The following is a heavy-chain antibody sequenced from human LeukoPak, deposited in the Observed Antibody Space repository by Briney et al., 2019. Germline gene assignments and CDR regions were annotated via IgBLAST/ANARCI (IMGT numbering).Heavy chain of an antibody. V-gene: IGHV4-59*12. Sequence: PSETLSLTCTVSGGSISTYFWSWIRQPPGKELEWIGFTHYSGSAQYNPSLKSRVTISVDTSKNQFSLRLSSVTAADTAVYYCAREGGPYRPLDYSGQGTPVTVSS. CDR1: GGSISTYF. CDR3: AREGGPYRPLDY. CDR2: THYSGSA. J-gene: IGHJ4*02.